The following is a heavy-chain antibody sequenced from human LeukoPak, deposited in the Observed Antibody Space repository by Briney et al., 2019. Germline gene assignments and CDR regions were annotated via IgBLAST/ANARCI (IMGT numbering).Heavy chain of an antibody. CDR2: IKQDGSEK. CDR3: ARELSGGADC. J-gene: IGHJ4*02. V-gene: IGHV3-7*05. CDR1: GLTFSSYW. D-gene: IGHD2-15*01. Sequence: GGSLRLSCAASGLTFSSYWMSWFRQAPGEGLEWVANIKQDGSEKYYMDSVKGRFTISRDNAENSLFLQLNSLRAEDTAVYYCARELSGGADCWGQGTLVTVSS.